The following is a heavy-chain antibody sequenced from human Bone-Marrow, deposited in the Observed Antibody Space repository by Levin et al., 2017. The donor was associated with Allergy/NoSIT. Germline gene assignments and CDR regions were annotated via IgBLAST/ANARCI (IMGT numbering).Heavy chain of an antibody. CDR2: IYPGDSDT. V-gene: IGHV5-51*01. CDR1: GYSFTNYW. CDR3: ARRTSTAEYFDY. J-gene: IGHJ4*02. Sequence: GESLKISCQGSGYSFTNYWIGWMRQMPGKGLEWMGIIYPGDSDTRYSPSFQGQVTISADKSFSTAYLQWSSLKASDTAIYFCARRTSTAEYFDYWGQGTLVTVSS. D-gene: IGHD2-2*01.